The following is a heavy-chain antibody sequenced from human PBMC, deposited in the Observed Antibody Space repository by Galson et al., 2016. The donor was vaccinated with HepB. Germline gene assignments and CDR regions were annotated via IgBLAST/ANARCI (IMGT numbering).Heavy chain of an antibody. CDR1: GFTFSRIA. J-gene: IGHJ5*02. D-gene: IGHD3-22*01. CDR3: ARGEKGYSEGAS. Sequence: SLRLSCAASGFTFSRIAMHWVRQAPGKGLKWVAVISYDGGSNYYADSVKGRFTISRDNAKNSLYLQMDSLRVEDTGSYYCARGEKGYSEGASWGQGTLVTVSS. V-gene: IGHV3-30*04. CDR2: ISYDGGSN.